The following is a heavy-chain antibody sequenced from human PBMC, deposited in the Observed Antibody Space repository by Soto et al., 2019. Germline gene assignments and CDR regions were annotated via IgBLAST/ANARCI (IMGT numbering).Heavy chain of an antibody. J-gene: IGHJ4*02. V-gene: IGHV3-48*03. Sequence: PGGSLRLSSAASGFSFSRFEMNWVRQAPGKGLEWVSYISSSSDIIYYAASVKGRFTISRDNAKNSLYLQMNSLRAENTAVYYCAKDLGSYLSPAFDYWGLGTLVTVSS. CDR3: AKDLGSYLSPAFDY. D-gene: IGHD1-26*01. CDR1: GFSFSRFE. CDR2: ISSSSDII.